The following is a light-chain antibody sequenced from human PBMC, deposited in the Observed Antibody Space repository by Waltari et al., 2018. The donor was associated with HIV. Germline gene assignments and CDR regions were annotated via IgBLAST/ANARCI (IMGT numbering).Light chain of an antibody. Sequence: EIVMTQSPVTLSVSPGERATLSCRASQSVYSNLPWYQQKPGQAPRLLIYGASFRATGIPDRFSGSGSGTDFTLTISRLEPEDFATYFCQQYGSSATFGPGTKVDI. V-gene: IGKV3-20*01. CDR3: QQYGSSAT. CDR1: QSVYSN. CDR2: GAS. J-gene: IGKJ3*01.